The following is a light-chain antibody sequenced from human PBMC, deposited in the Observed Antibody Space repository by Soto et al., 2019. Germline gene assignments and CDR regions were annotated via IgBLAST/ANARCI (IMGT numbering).Light chain of an antibody. V-gene: IGKV3-15*01. J-gene: IGKJ4*01. CDR1: QSVSTN. CDR3: QQYNNWPLT. CDR2: GTS. Sequence: ETVMTQYPATLSVSPGERATLSCRASQSVSTNLAWYQQKPGQPPRLLIYGTSTRATGIPARFSGSGSGTEFTLTISSLQSEDFSVYYCQQYNNWPLTFGGGTRVEIK.